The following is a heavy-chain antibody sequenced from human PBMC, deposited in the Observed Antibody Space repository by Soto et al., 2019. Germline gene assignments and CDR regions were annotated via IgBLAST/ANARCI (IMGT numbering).Heavy chain of an antibody. CDR3: AKDSDYSDLKSYFDF. CDR1: RFTFSAYA. V-gene: IGHV3-23*01. D-gene: IGHD4-17*01. CDR2: ISTSGGGT. J-gene: IGHJ4*02. Sequence: LRLSCAASRFTFSAYAMSWVRQAPGKGLEWVSGISTSGGGTYYADSVKGRFTISRDNSKHTLYLQMNSLRAEDTAVYYCAKDSDYSDLKSYFDFWGQGTLVTVSS.